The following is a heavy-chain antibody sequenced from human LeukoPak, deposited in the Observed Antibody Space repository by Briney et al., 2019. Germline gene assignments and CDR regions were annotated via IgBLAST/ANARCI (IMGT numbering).Heavy chain of an antibody. CDR2: IYYSGST. V-gene: IGHV4-39*01. Sequence: SETLSLTCTVSGGSISSSSYYWGWIRQPPGKGLEWIGSIYYSGSTYYNPSLKSRVTISVDTSKNQFSLKLSSVTAADTAVYYCARRYNWFDPLGQGTLVTVSS. J-gene: IGHJ5*02. CDR1: GGSISSSSYY. CDR3: ARRYNWFDP.